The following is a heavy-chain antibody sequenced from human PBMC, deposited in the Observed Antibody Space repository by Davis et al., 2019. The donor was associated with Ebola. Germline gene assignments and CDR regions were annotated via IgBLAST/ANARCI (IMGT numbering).Heavy chain of an antibody. CDR1: GFTVSSNY. D-gene: IGHD1-26*01. V-gene: IGHV3-53*01. Sequence: GESLKISCAASGFTVSSNYMSWVRQAPGKGLEWVSVIYSGGSTYYVDSVKGRFTISRDTSRNTVYLQMNSLRAGDTGLYYCAKDLTSGDGRWEFDHWGQGTLVTVSS. J-gene: IGHJ4*02. CDR3: AKDLTSGDGRWEFDH. CDR2: IYSGGST.